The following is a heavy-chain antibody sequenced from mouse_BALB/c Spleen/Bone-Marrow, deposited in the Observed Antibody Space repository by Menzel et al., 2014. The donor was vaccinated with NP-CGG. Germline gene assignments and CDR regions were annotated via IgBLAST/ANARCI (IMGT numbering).Heavy chain of an antibody. Sequence: EVQGVESGGGLVRPGGSLKLSCAASGFTFSSYGMSWVRQTPDKRLELVATINSNGGSTYYPDSVKGRFTISRDNAKNTLYLQMSSLKSEDTAMYYCAREDYDWFAYWGQGTLVTVSA. CDR1: GFTFSSYG. CDR2: INSNGGST. CDR3: AREDYDWFAY. V-gene: IGHV5-6-3*01. D-gene: IGHD2-4*01. J-gene: IGHJ3*01.